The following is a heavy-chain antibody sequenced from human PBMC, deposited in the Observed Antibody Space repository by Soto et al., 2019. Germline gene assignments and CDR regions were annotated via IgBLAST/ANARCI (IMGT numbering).Heavy chain of an antibody. CDR2: ISGSDGRT. J-gene: IGHJ4*02. CDR1: GIRFSGYA. Sequence: GGYLILSCAAPGIRFSGYAMSWVRQAPGKGLEWVSTISGSDGRTYSTDSVKGRFTISRDNSRNTAYLQMNSLRVEDTAVYYCATGVSQYTHLALFQDWGRGILVTV. CDR3: ATGVSQYTHLALFQD. D-gene: IGHD2-2*02. V-gene: IGHV3-23*01.